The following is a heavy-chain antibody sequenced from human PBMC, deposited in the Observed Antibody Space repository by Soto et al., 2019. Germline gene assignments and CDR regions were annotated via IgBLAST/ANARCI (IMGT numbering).Heavy chain of an antibody. CDR2: IYSGGST. CDR1: GFTVSSNY. D-gene: IGHD3-22*01. CDR3: ARYYYDSSGYPTYYFDY. Sequence: GGSLRLSCSASGFTVSSNYMSCVRQAPGKGLEWVSVIYSGGSTYYADSVKGRFTISRHNSKNTLYLQMNSLRAEDTAVYYCARYYYDSSGYPTYYFDYWGQGTLVTVSS. V-gene: IGHV3-53*04. J-gene: IGHJ4*02.